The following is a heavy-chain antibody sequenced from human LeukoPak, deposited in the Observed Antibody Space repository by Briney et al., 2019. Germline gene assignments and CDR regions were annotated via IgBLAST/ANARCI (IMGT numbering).Heavy chain of an antibody. CDR2: ISYDERNK. J-gene: IGHJ4*02. Sequence: GGSLRLSCAASVFTFSSYAMHWVRQAPAKGLEGVAVISYDERNKYYADSVKGRFTNYRDNSKNTLYLQMNSLRAEDTAVYYCARGDCGGDCYSIENFDYWGQGTLVTVSS. D-gene: IGHD2-21*02. CDR1: VFTFSSYA. CDR3: ARGDCGGDCYSIENFDY. V-gene: IGHV3-30*04.